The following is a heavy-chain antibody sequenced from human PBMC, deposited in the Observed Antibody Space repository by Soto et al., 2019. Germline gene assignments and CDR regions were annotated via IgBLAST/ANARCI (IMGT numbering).Heavy chain of an antibody. V-gene: IGHV3-23*01. Sequence: EVQLLESGGGLVQPGGSLRLSCAASGFTFSTYAMSWVRQAPGRGLEWVSAISGSDGSTYYADSVKGRFTISRDDSKNNLYLQINSLRAEDTAVYYGVKGPGNYSHFDDWGQGTRVTVSS. J-gene: IGHJ4*02. CDR1: GFTFSTYA. CDR2: ISGSDGST. CDR3: VKGPGNYSHFDD. D-gene: IGHD1-26*01.